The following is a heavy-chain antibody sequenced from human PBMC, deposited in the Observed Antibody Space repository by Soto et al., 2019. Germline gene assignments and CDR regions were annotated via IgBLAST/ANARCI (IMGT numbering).Heavy chain of an antibody. CDR1: GFTFSSYA. J-gene: IGHJ4*02. CDR2: ISYDGSNK. D-gene: IGHD5-12*01. V-gene: IGHV3-30-3*01. CDR3: AREAGGYSGYGVFDY. Sequence: QVQLVESGGGVVQPGRSLRLSCAASGFTFSSYAMHWVRQAPGKGLEWVAVISYDGSNKYYADSVKGRFTISRDNSKNTLYLQMNSLRAEDTAVYHCAREAGGYSGYGVFDYWGQGTLATVSS.